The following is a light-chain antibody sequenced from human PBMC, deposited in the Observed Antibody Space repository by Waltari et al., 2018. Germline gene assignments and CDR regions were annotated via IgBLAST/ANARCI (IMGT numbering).Light chain of an antibody. CDR3: GADHASGNNFVVA. V-gene: IGLV9-49*01. Sequence: QPVVTQPPSASASLGASVTLTCPLSSGYSNYKVDWYQQRPGEGPHFVMRVGTGGIVGAKGDGIPDRFSVLGSGRNRYVTIKNIQEEDESDYHCGADHASGNNFVVAFGGGTKLAVL. J-gene: IGLJ2*01. CDR1: SGYSNYK. CDR2: VGTGGIVG.